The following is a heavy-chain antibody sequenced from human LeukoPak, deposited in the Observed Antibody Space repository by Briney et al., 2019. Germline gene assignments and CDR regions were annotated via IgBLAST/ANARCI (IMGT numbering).Heavy chain of an antibody. D-gene: IGHD6-25*01. V-gene: IGHV4-59*01. CDR1: GGSISSYY. Sequence: PSETLSLTCTVSGGSISSYYWSWIRQPPGKGLEWIGYIYYSGSTNYNPSLKSRVTISVDTSKNQFSLKLSSVTAADTAVYYCASRLSTYYYSMDVWGKGTTVTVSS. CDR3: ASRLSTYYYSMDV. CDR2: IYYSGST. J-gene: IGHJ6*03.